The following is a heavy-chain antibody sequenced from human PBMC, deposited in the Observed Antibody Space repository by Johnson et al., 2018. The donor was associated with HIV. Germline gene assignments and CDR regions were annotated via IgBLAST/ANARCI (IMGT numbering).Heavy chain of an antibody. CDR3: VRGGAVAPSSGFDI. CDR1: GFTFSSYA. D-gene: IGHD6-19*01. J-gene: IGHJ3*02. Sequence: MQLVESGGGVVQPGRSLRLSCAASGFTFSSYAMSWVRQAPGKGLEWVANIKQDGVEKYYVDSVKGRFTISRDNATNSLFLQMNIVRDEDTAVYYCVRGGAVAPSSGFDIWGQGTKVTVSS. CDR2: IKQDGVEK. V-gene: IGHV3-7*03.